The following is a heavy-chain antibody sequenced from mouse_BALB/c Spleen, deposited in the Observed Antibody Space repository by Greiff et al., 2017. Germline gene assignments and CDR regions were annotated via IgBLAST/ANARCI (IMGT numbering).Heavy chain of an antibody. CDR1: GYTFTSYY. D-gene: IGHD1-1*01. Sequence: QVHVKQSGPELVKPGASVRISCKASGYTFTSYYIHWVKQRPGQGLEWIGWIYPGNVNTKYNEKFKGKATLTADKSSSTAYMQLSSLTSEDSAVYFCARYYDSSYFDYWGQGTTLTVSS. CDR3: ARYYDSSYFDY. CDR2: IYPGNVNT. J-gene: IGHJ2*01. V-gene: IGHV1S56*01.